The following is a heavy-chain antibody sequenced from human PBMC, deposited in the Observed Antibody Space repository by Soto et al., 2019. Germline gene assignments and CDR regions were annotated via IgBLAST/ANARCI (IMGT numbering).Heavy chain of an antibody. Sequence: GSGPTLVNPTQTLTLTCTFSGFSLSTSGMCVSWIRQPPGKALEWLALIDWDDDKYYSTSLKTRLTISKDTSKNQVVLTMTNMDPADTATYYCARTSYYGSGSYYNGYYYYYGKDVWGQGTTVTVSS. CDR2: IDWDDDK. CDR1: GFSLSTSGMC. CDR3: ARTSYYGSGSYYNGYYYYYGKDV. V-gene: IGHV2-70*01. J-gene: IGHJ6*02. D-gene: IGHD3-10*01.